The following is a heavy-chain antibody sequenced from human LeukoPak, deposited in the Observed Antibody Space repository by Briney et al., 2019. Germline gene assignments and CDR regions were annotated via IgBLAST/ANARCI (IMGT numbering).Heavy chain of an antibody. V-gene: IGHV3-11*01. CDR2: ISRSGSGI. J-gene: IGHJ5*02. CDR3: ARARAEWELHNWFDP. Sequence: PGGSLRLSCAASGFTFSDYYMSWIRQAPGKGLEWVSDISRSGSGIYYADSVKGRFTISRDNAKKSLYLQMNSLRAEDTAVYYCARARAEWELHNWFDPWGQGTLVTVSS. CDR1: GFTFSDYY. D-gene: IGHD1-26*01.